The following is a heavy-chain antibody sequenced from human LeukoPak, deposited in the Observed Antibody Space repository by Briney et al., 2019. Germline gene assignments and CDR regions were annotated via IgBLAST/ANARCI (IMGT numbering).Heavy chain of an antibody. CDR3: ARGGSSSWKNYYYYYMDV. D-gene: IGHD6-13*01. J-gene: IGHJ6*03. CDR1: GYTFTGYY. Sequence: ASVKVSCKPSGYTFTGYYIQWVRQAPGQGLEWMGWINPNSGGTNSAQKFQGRVTMTRDTSISTAYMELSRLRSDDTAVYYCARGGSSSWKNYYYYYMDVWGKGTTVTISS. CDR2: INPNSGGT. V-gene: IGHV1-2*02.